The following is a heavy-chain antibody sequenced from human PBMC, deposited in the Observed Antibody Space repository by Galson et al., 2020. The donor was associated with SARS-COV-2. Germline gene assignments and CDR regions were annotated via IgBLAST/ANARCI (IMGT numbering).Heavy chain of an antibody. J-gene: IGHJ5*02. CDR2: IHHSSST. D-gene: IGHD3-3*01. Sequence: SETLSLTCAVSGDSISSRHWCWCGRPPPEERVWGTGVIHHSSSTNYDPSLKSRVTISVDILNNHLSLALRSVTAADTAVYYCTRGDTIDTSGSWFDPWGQGTLVTVTS. CDR1: GDSISSRHW. V-gene: IGHV4-4*02. CDR3: TRGDTIDTSGSWFDP.